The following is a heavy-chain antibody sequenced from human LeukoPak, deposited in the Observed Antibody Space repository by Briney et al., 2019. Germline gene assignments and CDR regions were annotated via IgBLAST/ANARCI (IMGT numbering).Heavy chain of an antibody. CDR3: ARDDSSGHIY. V-gene: IGHV3-30*03. CDR2: ISYEGSAK. Sequence: GGSLRLSCAASGFTFSSYGMHWVRQAPGKGLEWVAVISYEGSAKYYADSGKGRFTISRDNSKNTLDLQMNSLRAEDTAVYYCARDDSSGHIYWGQGTLVTVSS. CDR1: GFTFSSYG. D-gene: IGHD3-22*01. J-gene: IGHJ4*02.